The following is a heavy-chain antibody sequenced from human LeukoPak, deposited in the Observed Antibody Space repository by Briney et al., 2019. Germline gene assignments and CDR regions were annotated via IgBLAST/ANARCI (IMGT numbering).Heavy chain of an antibody. CDR2: IKQDGSEK. CDR1: GFTFSSYW. J-gene: IGHJ6*02. CDR3: AREDSSGTDYYYYYGMDV. Sequence: GGSLRLSCAASGFTFSSYWMSWVRQAPGKGLEWVANIKQDGSEKYYVDSVKGRFTISRDNAKNSLYLQMNSLRAEDTAVYYCAREDSSGTDYYYYYGMDVWGQGTTVTVSS. V-gene: IGHV3-7*03. D-gene: IGHD3-22*01.